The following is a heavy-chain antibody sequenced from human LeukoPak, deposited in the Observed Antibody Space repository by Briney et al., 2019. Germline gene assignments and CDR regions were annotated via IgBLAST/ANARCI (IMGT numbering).Heavy chain of an antibody. D-gene: IGHD5-18*01. Sequence: PGGSLRLSCAASGFTFSNAWMNWVRQAPGKGLEWVANINQDGSEKNYVDSVKGRFTISRDNAKNSLSLQMNSLRAEDTAVYYCARDRGYSNFDYWGQGTLVTVSS. CDR1: GFTFSNAW. CDR2: INQDGSEK. CDR3: ARDRGYSNFDY. J-gene: IGHJ4*02. V-gene: IGHV3-7*05.